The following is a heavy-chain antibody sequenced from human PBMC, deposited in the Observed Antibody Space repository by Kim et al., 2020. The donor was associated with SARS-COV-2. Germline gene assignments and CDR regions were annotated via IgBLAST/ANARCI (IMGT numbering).Heavy chain of an antibody. J-gene: IGHJ4*02. D-gene: IGHD1-20*01. CDR2: ISYDGSNK. Sequence: GGSLRLSCAASGFTFSSYGMHWVRQAPGKGLEWVAVISYDGSNKYYADSVKGRFTISRDNSKNTLYLQMNSLRAEDTAVYYCAKDHGGLITGTTDDYFDYWGQGTLVTVSS. CDR3: AKDHGGLITGTTDDYFDY. V-gene: IGHV3-30*18. CDR1: GFTFSSYG.